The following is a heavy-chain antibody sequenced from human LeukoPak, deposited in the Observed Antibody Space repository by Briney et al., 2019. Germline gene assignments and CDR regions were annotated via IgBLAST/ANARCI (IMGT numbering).Heavy chain of an antibody. J-gene: IGHJ4*02. CDR2: IYYSGST. D-gene: IGHD3-22*01. Sequence: SETLSLTCTVSGGSISSSSYYWGWIRQPPGKGLEWIGSIYYSGSTYYNPSLKSRVTITVDTSKNQFSLNLSSVTAADTAVYYCARLYYDSSGYYQICYFDYWGQGTLVTVSS. V-gene: IGHV4-39*01. CDR3: ARLYYDSSGYYQICYFDY. CDR1: GGSISSSSYY.